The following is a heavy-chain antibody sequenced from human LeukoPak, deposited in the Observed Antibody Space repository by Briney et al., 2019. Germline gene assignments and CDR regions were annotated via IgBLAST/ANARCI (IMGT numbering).Heavy chain of an antibody. CDR2: IRYDGSHK. Sequence: GGSLRLSCAASGFTFNNYGMHWVRQAPGKGLEWVAFIRYDGSHKYYADSVKGRFTISRDNSKNTLYLQMDNLRAEDTAVYYCAKRYYYDSSGPLYYFDYWGQGTLVTVSS. V-gene: IGHV3-30*02. CDR3: AKRYYYDSSGPLYYFDY. CDR1: GFTFNNYG. D-gene: IGHD3-22*01. J-gene: IGHJ4*02.